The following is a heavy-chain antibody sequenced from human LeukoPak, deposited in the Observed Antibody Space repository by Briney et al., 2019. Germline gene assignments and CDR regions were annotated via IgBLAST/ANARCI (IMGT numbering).Heavy chain of an antibody. CDR3: AKDENRYDFWSGYWHYYMDV. Sequence: PGGSLRLSCAASGFTFSSYGMHWVRQAPGKGLEWVAFIRYDGSNKYYADSVKGRFTISRDNSKNTLYLQMNSLRAEDTAVYYCAKDENRYDFWSGYWHYYMDVWGKGTTVTVSS. D-gene: IGHD3-3*01. V-gene: IGHV3-30*02. CDR1: GFTFSSYG. J-gene: IGHJ6*03. CDR2: IRYDGSNK.